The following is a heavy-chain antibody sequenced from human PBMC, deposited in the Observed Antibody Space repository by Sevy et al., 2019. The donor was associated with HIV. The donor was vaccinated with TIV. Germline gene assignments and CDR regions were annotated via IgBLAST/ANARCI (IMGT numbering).Heavy chain of an antibody. J-gene: IGHJ6*02. V-gene: IGHV3-23*01. CDR3: AKDHISSSGGYNYGMDV. D-gene: IGHD6-6*01. CDR1: GFTFSSYA. Sequence: GGSLRLSCAASGFTFSSYAMSWVRQAPGKGLEWVSAISGSGGSTYYADSVKGRSTISRGNSKNTPYLKMNSLRAEDTAAYSCAKDHISSSGGYNYGMDVWGQGTTVTASS. CDR2: ISGSGGST.